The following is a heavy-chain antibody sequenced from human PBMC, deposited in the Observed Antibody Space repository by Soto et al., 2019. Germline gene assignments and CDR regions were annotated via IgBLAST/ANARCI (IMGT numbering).Heavy chain of an antibody. CDR3: ASQGRLVGNGMDV. Sequence: QVQLVESGGGVVQPGRFLRLSCAASGFTFSSYAMHWVRQAPGKGLEWVAVISYDGSNKYYADSVKGRFTISRDNSKNTLYLQMNSLRAEDTAVYYCASQGRLVGNGMDVWGQGTTVTVSS. J-gene: IGHJ6*02. CDR1: GFTFSSYA. D-gene: IGHD1-26*01. CDR2: ISYDGSNK. V-gene: IGHV3-30-3*01.